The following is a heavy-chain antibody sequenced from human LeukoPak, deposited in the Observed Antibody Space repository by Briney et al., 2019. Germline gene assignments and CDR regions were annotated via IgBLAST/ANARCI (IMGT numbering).Heavy chain of an antibody. CDR3: ARLDSSGYYLGGDYFDH. V-gene: IGHV4-39*01. D-gene: IGHD3-22*01. CDR2: IYYSGST. CDR1: GGSISSSSYY. J-gene: IGHJ4*02. Sequence: PSETLSLTCTVSGGSISSSSYYWGWIRQPPGKGLEWIGSIYYSGSTYYNPSLKSRVTISVDTSKNQFSLKLSSVTAADTAVYYCARLDSSGYYLGGDYFDHWGQGTLVTVSS.